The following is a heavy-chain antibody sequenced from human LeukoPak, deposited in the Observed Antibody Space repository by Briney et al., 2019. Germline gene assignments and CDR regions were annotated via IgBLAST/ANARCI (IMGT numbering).Heavy chain of an antibody. J-gene: IGHJ4*02. CDR1: TLSLSTSA. Sequence: GGSLRLSCTASTLSLSTSALDWVRQAPGKGLEWVAFMQTDGRDIYYADSVKGRFTISRDNSKNTLYLQMNSLRPEDTAVYYRVKGADFGFFHWGPGTLVTVSS. V-gene: IGHV3-30*02. CDR3: VKGADFGFFH. CDR2: MQTDGRDI. D-gene: IGHD3-3*01.